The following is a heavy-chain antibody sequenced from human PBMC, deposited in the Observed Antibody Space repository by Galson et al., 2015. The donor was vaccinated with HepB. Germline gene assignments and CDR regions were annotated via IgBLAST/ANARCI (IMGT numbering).Heavy chain of an antibody. Sequence: SLRLSCAASGFTFSSYAMSWVRQAPGKGLEWVSAISGSGGSTYYADSVKGRFTISRDNAKNSLYLQMNSLRAEDTAVYYCARRVKSTAGTDYWGQGTLVTVSS. V-gene: IGHV3-23*01. J-gene: IGHJ4*02. CDR3: ARRVKSTAGTDY. CDR1: GFTFSSYA. CDR2: ISGSGGST. D-gene: IGHD6-13*01.